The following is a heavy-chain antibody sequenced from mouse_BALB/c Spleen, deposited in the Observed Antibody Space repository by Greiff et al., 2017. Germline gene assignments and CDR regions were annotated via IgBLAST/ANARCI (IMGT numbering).Heavy chain of an antibody. CDR3: ARWGGNSWFAY. CDR2: ISSGSSTI. V-gene: IGHV5-17*02. CDR1: GFTFSSFG. D-gene: IGHD2-1*01. Sequence: EVQVVESGGGLVQPGGSRKLSCAASGFTFSSFGMHWVRQAPEKGLEWVAYISSGSSTIYYADTVKGRFTISRDNPKNTLFLQMTSLRSEDTAMYYCARWGGNSWFAYWGQGTLVTVSA. J-gene: IGHJ3*01.